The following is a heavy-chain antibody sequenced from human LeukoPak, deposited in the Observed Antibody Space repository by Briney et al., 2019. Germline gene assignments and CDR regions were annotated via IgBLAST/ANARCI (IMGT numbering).Heavy chain of an antibody. CDR3: MRPLRGGPYFYGMDV. CDR1: GGTFSGYY. CDR2: IYLGGST. Sequence: SETLSLTCAVYGGTFSGYYWSWIRQPPGEGLEWIGEIYLGGSTNYRPSLKSRVTMLLDTSQNQLFLKLSSVTAPDTAIYYCMRPLRGGPYFYGMDVFGQGATGTASS. J-gene: IGHJ6*02. V-gene: IGHV4-34*01. D-gene: IGHD2-15*01.